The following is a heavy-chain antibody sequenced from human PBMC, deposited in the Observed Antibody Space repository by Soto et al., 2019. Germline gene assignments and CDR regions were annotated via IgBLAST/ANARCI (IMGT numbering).Heavy chain of an antibody. Sequence: ASVKVSCKASGYTFTSYAMHWVRQAPGQRLEWMGRINAGNGNTKYSQKFQGRVTITRDTSASTAYMELSSLRSEDTAVYYCARIGGSGRPLYHWGQGTLVTVSS. CDR2: INAGNGNT. CDR3: ARIGGSGRPLYH. J-gene: IGHJ5*02. CDR1: GYTFTSYA. D-gene: IGHD2-15*01. V-gene: IGHV1-3*01.